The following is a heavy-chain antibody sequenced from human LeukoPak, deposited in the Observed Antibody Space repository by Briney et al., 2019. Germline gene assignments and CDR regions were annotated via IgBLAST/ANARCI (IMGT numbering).Heavy chain of an antibody. D-gene: IGHD1-14*01. CDR1: GGSISSSYY. Sequence: PPETLSLTCAVSGGSISSSYYWSWIRQPAGKGLEWIGRIYSSGSTNYNPSLKSRVTISVDTSKNQFSLKLSSVTAADTAVYYCARVPVNEYYMDVWGKGTTVTVSS. J-gene: IGHJ6*03. CDR3: ARVPVNEYYMDV. V-gene: IGHV4-61*02. CDR2: IYSSGST.